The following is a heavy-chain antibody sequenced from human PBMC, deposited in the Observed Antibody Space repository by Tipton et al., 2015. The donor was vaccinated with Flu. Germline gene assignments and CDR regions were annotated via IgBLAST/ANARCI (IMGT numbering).Heavy chain of an antibody. CDR2: VYHGGTT. D-gene: IGHD5-12*01. Sequence: TLSLTCTVSGYSISSRYYWGWIRQPPGKGLEWIGCVYHGGTTYYNPSLKSRVAISVDTSKNQFSLKVTSLTAADTAVYYCARGSGYANAYLDFWGQGTLVTVSS. CDR3: ARGSGYANAYLDF. CDR1: GYSISSRYY. V-gene: IGHV4-38-2*02. J-gene: IGHJ4*02.